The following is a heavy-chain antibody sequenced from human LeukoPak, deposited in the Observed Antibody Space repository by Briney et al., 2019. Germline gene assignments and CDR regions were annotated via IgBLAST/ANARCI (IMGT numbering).Heavy chain of an antibody. CDR1: GFTFSNYW. V-gene: IGHV3-21*01. J-gene: IGHJ6*02. CDR3: ASFFGLVAKASASSNDPNYYYYGMDV. CDR2: ISSSSSYI. D-gene: IGHD3-10*01. Sequence: PGGSLRLSCAVSGFTFSNYWMTWVRQTPGKGLEWVSSISSSSSYIYYAGSVKGRFTISRDNAKNSLYLQMNSLRAEDTAVYYCASFFGLVAKASASSNDPNYYYYGMDVWGQGTTVTVSS.